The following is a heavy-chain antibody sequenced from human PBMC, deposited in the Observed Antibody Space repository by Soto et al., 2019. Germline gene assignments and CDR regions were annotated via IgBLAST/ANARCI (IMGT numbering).Heavy chain of an antibody. Sequence: EVQLVESGGGLVQPGGSLKLSCAASGFTFSGSAMHWVRQASGKGLEWVGRIRSKANNYATANAASVKGRFTISRDDSENTANLQMSSRKTEDTAVYYCTRNDGERTGTGALDIWGQGTMVTVSS. CDR2: IRSKANNYAT. D-gene: IGHD1-1*01. CDR1: GFTFSGSA. J-gene: IGHJ3*02. V-gene: IGHV3-73*01. CDR3: TRNDGERTGTGALDI.